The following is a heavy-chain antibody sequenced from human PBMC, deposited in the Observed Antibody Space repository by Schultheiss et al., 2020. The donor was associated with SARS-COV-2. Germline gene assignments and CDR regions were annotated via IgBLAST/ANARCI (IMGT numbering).Heavy chain of an antibody. CDR1: GFTFSDYY. D-gene: IGHD3-3*01. J-gene: IGHJ2*01. CDR3: ARTAAGDFWSVAQNYWYFDL. V-gene: IGHV4-59*01. Sequence: GSLRLSCAASGFTFSDYYMSWIRQAPGKGLEWIGYIYYSGSTNYNPSLKSRVTISVDTSKNQFSLKLSSVTAADTAVYYCARTAAGDFWSVAQNYWYFDLWGRGTLVTVSS. CDR2: IYYSGST.